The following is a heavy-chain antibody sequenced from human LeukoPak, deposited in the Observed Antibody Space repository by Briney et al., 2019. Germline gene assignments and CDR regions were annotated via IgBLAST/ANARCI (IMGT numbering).Heavy chain of an antibody. J-gene: IGHJ4*02. V-gene: IGHV3-23*01. Sequence: GGSLRLSCAASGFTFSSYAMSWVHQAPGKGLEWVSAISGSGGSTYYADSVKGRFTISRDNSENTLYLQMNSLRAEDTAVYYCAKADILTGIPHGDWGQGTLVTVSS. CDR3: AKADILTGIPHGD. CDR1: GFTFSSYA. D-gene: IGHD3-9*01. CDR2: ISGSGGST.